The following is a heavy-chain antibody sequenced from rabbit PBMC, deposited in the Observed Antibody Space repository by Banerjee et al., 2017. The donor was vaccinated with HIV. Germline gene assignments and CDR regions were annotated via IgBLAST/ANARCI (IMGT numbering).Heavy chain of an antibody. Sequence: QEQLKESGGGLVQPGGSLKLSCKASGFDFSRYYMSWVRQAPGKGLEWIGCINTSSGNTVYASWAKGRFTISKTSSTTVTLQMTSLTAADTATYFCARDLAGVIGWNFGLWGPGTLVTVS. J-gene: IGHJ4*01. V-gene: IGHV1S45*01. CDR2: INTSSGNT. CDR3: ARDLAGVIGWNFGL. D-gene: IGHD4-1*01. CDR1: GFDFSRYYM.